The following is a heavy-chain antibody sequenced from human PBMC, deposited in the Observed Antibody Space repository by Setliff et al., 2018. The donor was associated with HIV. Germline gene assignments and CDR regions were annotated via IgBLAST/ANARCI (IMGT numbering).Heavy chain of an antibody. CDR1: GGSISNYY. Sequence: SETLSLTCTVSGGSISNYYWSWIRQPPGKGLEWIGYIYYSGSTNYNPSLKSRVTILVDSSWNQFSLRLSSVTAADTAVYYCARHRYYDILFDPWGQGTLVTVS. D-gene: IGHD3-9*01. CDR3: ARHRYYDILFDP. CDR2: IYYSGST. J-gene: IGHJ5*02. V-gene: IGHV4-59*08.